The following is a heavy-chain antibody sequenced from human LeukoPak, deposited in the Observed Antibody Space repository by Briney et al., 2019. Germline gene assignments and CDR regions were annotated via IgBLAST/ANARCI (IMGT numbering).Heavy chain of an antibody. CDR2: IWYDGTNK. J-gene: IGHJ4*02. V-gene: IGHV3-33*06. CDR3: AKDGDSGSWYSYNYFDY. D-gene: IGHD6-13*01. Sequence: GGSLRLSCAASGFIFSNYGMHWVRQAPGKGLEWVAVIWYDGTNKYYPDSVKGRFTISRDNSKNTVYLQMNSLRAEDTAVYYCAKDGDSGSWYSYNYFDYWGQGTLATVTS. CDR1: GFIFSNYG.